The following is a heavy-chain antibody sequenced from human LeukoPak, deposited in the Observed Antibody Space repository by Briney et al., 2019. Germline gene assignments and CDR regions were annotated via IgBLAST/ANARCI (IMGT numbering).Heavy chain of an antibody. CDR1: GYTFTANY. CDR2: INPRSGGT. D-gene: IGHD2-2*01. J-gene: IGHJ4*02. CDR3: ARGSGTSWFDY. Sequence: ASVKVSCKAFGYTFTANYMHWVRQAPGQGLEWMGWINPRSGGTNYGEKFRGRVTMTRDTSITTAYMELSSLRFDDTAVYYCARGSGTSWFDYWGQGTLVTVSS. V-gene: IGHV1-2*02.